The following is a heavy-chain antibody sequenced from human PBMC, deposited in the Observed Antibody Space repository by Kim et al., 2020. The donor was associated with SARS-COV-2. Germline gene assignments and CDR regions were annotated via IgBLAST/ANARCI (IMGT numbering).Heavy chain of an antibody. CDR3: AKGRGYCSGGTCFSWDY. Sequence: VKRRFTISRDNSKNTLYLQMNSLKAEDTAVYYCAKGRGYCSGGTCFSWDYWGQGTLVTVSS. V-gene: IGHV3-23*01. D-gene: IGHD2-15*01. J-gene: IGHJ4*02.